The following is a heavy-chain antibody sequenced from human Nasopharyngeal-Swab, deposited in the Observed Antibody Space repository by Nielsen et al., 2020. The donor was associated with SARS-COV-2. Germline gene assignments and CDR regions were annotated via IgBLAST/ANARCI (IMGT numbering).Heavy chain of an antibody. CDR1: GYTFTSYD. V-gene: IGHV1-8*01. Sequence: ASVKVSCKASGYTFTSYDINWVRQATGQGLEWMGWMNPNSGNTGYAQKFQGRVTMTRNTSISTAYMELSSLRSEDKAVYYCARGREAVNTYYYYYGMDVWGQGTTVTVSS. CDR2: MNPNSGNT. CDR3: ARGREAVNTYYYYYGMDV. J-gene: IGHJ6*02. D-gene: IGHD4-17*01.